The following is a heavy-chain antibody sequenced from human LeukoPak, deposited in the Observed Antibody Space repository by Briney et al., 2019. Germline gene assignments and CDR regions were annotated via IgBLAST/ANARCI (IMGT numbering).Heavy chain of an antibody. J-gene: IGHJ3*02. CDR1: GYTFTGYY. CDR3: AILKNSYDSSGYLVTDAFYI. Sequence: ASVRVSCKASGYTFTGYYMHWVRQAPGKGLEWMGWINPNSGGTNYAQKFQGRVTMTRDTSISTAYMELSRLRSDDTAVYSSAILKNSYDSSGYLVTDAFYIWGQGTMVAVSS. CDR2: INPNSGGT. D-gene: IGHD3-22*01. V-gene: IGHV1-2*02.